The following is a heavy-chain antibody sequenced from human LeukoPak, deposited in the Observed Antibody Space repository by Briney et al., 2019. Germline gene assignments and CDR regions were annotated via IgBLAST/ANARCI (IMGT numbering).Heavy chain of an antibody. J-gene: IGHJ6*02. D-gene: IGHD3-10*01. V-gene: IGHV3-30*18. CDR2: ISYDGSNK. CDR3: AKDRNRQSSPKSPNYGMDV. CDR1: GFTFSSYG. Sequence: GGSLRLSCAASGFTFSSYGMHWVRQAPGKGLEGVAVISYDGSNKYYADSVKGRFTISRDNSKNTLYLQMNSLRAEDTAVYYCAKDRNRQSSPKSPNYGMDVWGQGTTVTVSS.